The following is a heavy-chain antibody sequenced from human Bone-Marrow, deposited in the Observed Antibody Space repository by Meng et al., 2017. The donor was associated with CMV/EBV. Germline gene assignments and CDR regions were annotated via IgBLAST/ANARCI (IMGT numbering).Heavy chain of an antibody. CDR3: AKVWDSSGWFDY. D-gene: IGHD6-19*01. V-gene: IGHV3-33*06. CDR1: GFTFSSYG. J-gene: IGHJ4*02. CDR2: IWNDGSNK. Sequence: GGSLTLSCAASGFTFSSYGMHWVRQAPGKGLEWVAIIWNDGSNKDYADSVKGRFTIYRYNSKNTLYLQRNSLSAEDTAVYYCAKVWDSSGWFDYWGQGTLVTVSS.